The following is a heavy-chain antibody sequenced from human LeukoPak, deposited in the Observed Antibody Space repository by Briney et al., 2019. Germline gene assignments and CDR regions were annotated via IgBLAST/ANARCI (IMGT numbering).Heavy chain of an antibody. V-gene: IGHV4-34*01. D-gene: IGHD3-22*01. CDR3: ARGQWFRNWFDP. Sequence: SETLPLTCAVYGGSFSGYYWSWIRQPPGKGLEWIGEINHSGSTNYNPSLKSRVTISVDTSKNQFSLKLSSVTAADTAVYYCARGQWFRNWFDPWGQGTLVTVSS. J-gene: IGHJ5*02. CDR2: INHSGST. CDR1: GGSFSGYY.